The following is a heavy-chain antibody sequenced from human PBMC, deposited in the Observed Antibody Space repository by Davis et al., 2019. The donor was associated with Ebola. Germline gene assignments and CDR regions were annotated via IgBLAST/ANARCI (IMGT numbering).Heavy chain of an antibody. CDR2: IKQDGSEK. J-gene: IGHJ5*02. CDR3: ARVMGVVVVPAAFDP. V-gene: IGHV3-7*03. CDR1: GFTFRSYW. Sequence: GESLKISCAASGFTFRSYWMSWVRQAPGKGLEWVANIKQDGSEKYYVDSVKGRFTISRDNAKNSLYLQMNSLRAEDTAVYYCARVMGVVVVPAAFDPWGQGTLVTVSS. D-gene: IGHD2-2*01.